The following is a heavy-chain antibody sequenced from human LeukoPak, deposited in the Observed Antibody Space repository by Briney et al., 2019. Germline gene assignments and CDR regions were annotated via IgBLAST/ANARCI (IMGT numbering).Heavy chain of an antibody. CDR1: GYAFTSYD. CDR3: ARVWTGQWPPHYYYMDV. J-gene: IGHJ6*03. V-gene: IGHV1-8*01. D-gene: IGHD6-19*01. Sequence: ASVKVSCKASGYAFTSYDINWVRQATGQGLEWMGWMNPNSGNTGYAQKFQGRVTMTRNTSISTAYMELSSLRSEDTAVYYCARVWTGQWPPHYYYMDVWGKGTTVTISS. CDR2: MNPNSGNT.